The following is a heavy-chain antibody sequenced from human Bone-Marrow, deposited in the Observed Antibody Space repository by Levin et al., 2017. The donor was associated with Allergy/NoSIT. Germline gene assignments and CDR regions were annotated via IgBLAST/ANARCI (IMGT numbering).Heavy chain of an antibody. D-gene: IGHD3-9*01. Sequence: KPSETLSLTCAVSGGSISSGIYSWSWIRQPPGKGLEWIGYIYHSGSTYYNPSLKSPVIISLDRSKNQFSLELTSVTAADTAVYYCARQVRDDTGYSIWFDPWGQGTLVTVSS. V-gene: IGHV4-30-2*01. CDR2: IYHSGST. CDR3: ARQVRDDTGYSIWFDP. J-gene: IGHJ5*02. CDR1: GGSISSGIYS.